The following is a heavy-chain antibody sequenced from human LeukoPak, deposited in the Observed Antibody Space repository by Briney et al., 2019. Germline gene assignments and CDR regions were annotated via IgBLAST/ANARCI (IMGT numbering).Heavy chain of an antibody. J-gene: IGHJ4*02. D-gene: IGHD2-2*01. CDR2: ICTDETTI. V-gene: IGHV3-74*01. CDR1: GFTFSSYG. CDR3: VRGVPVTPGIDY. Sequence: GGSLRLSCAASGFTFSSYGMHWVRQAPGKGLVWVSQICTDETTIRYADSVKGRFTISRDNAKNTLYLQMSSLRVEDMAVYYCVRGVPVTPGIDYWGQGTLVTVSS.